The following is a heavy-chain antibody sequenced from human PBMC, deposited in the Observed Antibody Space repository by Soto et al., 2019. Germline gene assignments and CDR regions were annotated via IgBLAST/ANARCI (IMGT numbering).Heavy chain of an antibody. CDR2: IIPIHGTT. V-gene: IGHV1-69*01. Sequence: QMEQSGAAVRKPGSSVKVSCKPSGGSLTSYPMAWVRQAPGQGFERMGGIIPIHGTTEYAQKFQGRVTITADESTNRATLELTGLTSEVTAVYYCARGWGLVSWGQGTLVTGAS. CDR3: ARGWGLVS. D-gene: IGHD3-16*01. CDR1: GGSLTSYP. J-gene: IGHJ4*02.